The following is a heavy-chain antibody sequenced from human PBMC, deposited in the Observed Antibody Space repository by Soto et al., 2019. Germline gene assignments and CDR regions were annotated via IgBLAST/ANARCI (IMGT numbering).Heavy chain of an antibody. CDR2: ISAYNGNT. CDR3: SRDRYSRGDFDY. V-gene: IGHV1-18*04. CDR1: GYTFTSYG. D-gene: IGHD1-1*01. J-gene: IGHJ4*02. Sequence: QVQLVQSGAEVKKPGASVKVSCKASGYTFTSYGISWVRQAPGQGREWMGWISAYNGNTNYAQKLQGRVTMTADTSPSTDYMERRSLRSDDWAVYYCSRDRYSRGDFDYWGQGTLVSVPS.